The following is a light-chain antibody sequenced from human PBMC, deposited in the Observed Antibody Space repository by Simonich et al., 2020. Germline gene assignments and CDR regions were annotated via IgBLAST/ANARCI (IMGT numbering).Light chain of an antibody. CDR2: KVS. V-gene: IGKV2-30*02. Sequence: DVVMTQSPLSLPVTLGQPASISCRSSQSLVHSDGNTYLNWFQQRPGQSPRRLIYKVSYRDSGGPDRFSGSGSGTDFTLKISRVEAEDVGVYYCMQGTHWPWTFGQGTKVEIK. CDR3: MQGTHWPWT. CDR1: QSLVHSDGNTY. J-gene: IGKJ1*01.